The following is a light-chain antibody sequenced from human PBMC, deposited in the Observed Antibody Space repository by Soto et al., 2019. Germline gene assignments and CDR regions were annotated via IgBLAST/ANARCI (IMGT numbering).Light chain of an antibody. J-gene: IGLJ1*01. CDR1: SSNIGTNY. CDR2: ENN. V-gene: IGLV1-51*02. Sequence: QSVLTQPPSVSAAPGQKVTISCSGSSSNIGTNYVSWYQQLPGTAPKLLIYENNKRPSGIPDRFSGSKSGTSATLDITGLQTGDEADYYCGTWDTTLSAGKVFGSGTKLTVL. CDR3: GTWDTTLSAGKV.